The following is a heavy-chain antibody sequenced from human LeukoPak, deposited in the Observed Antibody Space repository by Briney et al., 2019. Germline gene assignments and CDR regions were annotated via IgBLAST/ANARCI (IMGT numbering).Heavy chain of an antibody. J-gene: IGHJ5*02. V-gene: IGHV4-59*01. CDR1: GGSISSYY. Sequence: SETLSLTCTVSGGSISSYYWSWIRQPPGKGLEWIGYIYYSGSTNYNPSLKSRVTISVDTTKNQFSLKLSSVTAADTAVYYCARAQLWFGWFDPWGQGTLVTVSS. CDR2: IYYSGST. CDR3: ARAQLWFGWFDP. D-gene: IGHD3-10*01.